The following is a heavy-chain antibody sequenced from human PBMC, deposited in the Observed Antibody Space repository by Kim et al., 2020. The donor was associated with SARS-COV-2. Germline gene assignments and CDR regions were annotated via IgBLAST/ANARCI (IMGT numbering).Heavy chain of an antibody. Sequence: TDSVKGRYTISRDNSKNTGSLQMNSLRDEDTALYYCAKESWGSSSSWSDHWGQGTLVTVSS. J-gene: IGHJ4*02. CDR3: AKESWGSSSSWSDH. V-gene: IGHV3-23*01. D-gene: IGHD6-13*01.